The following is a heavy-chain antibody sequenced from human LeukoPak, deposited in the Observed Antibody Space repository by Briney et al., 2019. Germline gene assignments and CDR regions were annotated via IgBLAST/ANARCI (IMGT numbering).Heavy chain of an antibody. D-gene: IGHD3-10*01. CDR1: GYTFTSYD. J-gene: IGHJ4*02. CDR2: MNPNSGNT. V-gene: IGHV1-8*01. CDR3: ARVPRGYGSGSYDY. Sequence: GASVKVSCKASGYTFTSYDINWVRQATAQGLEWMGWMNPNSGNTGYAQKFQGRVTMTRNTSISTAYMELSSLRSEDTAAYYRARVPRGYGSGSYDYWGQGTLVTVSS.